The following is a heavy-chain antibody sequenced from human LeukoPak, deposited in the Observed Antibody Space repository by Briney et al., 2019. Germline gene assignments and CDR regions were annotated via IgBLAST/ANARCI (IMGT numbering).Heavy chain of an antibody. Sequence: PSETLSLTCTGLGGSFTDYFWTWIRHSPGKGLEWIGEINDYTGDSKYNPSLNSRVSRSLEKSKNQLSLELRSVTAADTEVYYCARGRIAKIVVVHSFSYGMDVWGQGTTVTVSS. J-gene: IGHJ6*02. CDR2: INDYTGDS. CDR1: GGSFTDYF. V-gene: IGHV4-34*01. CDR3: ARGRIAKIVVVHSFSYGMDV. D-gene: IGHD3-22*01.